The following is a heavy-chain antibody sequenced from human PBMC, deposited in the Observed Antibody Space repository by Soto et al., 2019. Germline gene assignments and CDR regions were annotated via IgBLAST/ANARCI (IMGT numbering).Heavy chain of an antibody. CDR3: ARDLDYDFSGAKGYHWFDP. D-gene: IGHD3-3*01. Sequence: QVQLVQSGAEVKKPGASVKVSCKASGYTFTSYAMHWVRQAPGQRLEWMGWINAGNGNTKYSQKLQGRVTITRDTPASTAYMELSSLRSEDTAVYYCARDLDYDFSGAKGYHWFDPWGQGTLVTVSS. J-gene: IGHJ5*02. V-gene: IGHV1-3*01. CDR2: INAGNGNT. CDR1: GYTFTSYA.